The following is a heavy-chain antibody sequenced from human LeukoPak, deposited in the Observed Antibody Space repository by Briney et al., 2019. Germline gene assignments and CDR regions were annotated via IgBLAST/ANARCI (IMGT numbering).Heavy chain of an antibody. J-gene: IGHJ4*02. CDR3: ARDRGYDYVWGSYRHFDY. Sequence: PSETLSLTCAVSGGSISSGGYSWSWIRQPPGKGLEWIGYIYHSGSTYYNPSLKSRVTISVDTSKNQFSLKLSSVTAADTAVYYCARDRGYDYVWGSYRHFDYWGQGTLVTVSS. CDR2: IYHSGST. D-gene: IGHD3-16*02. CDR1: GGSISSGGYS. V-gene: IGHV4-30-2*01.